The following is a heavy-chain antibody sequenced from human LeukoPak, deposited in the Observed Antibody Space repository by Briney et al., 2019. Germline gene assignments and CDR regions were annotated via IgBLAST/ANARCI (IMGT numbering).Heavy chain of an antibody. V-gene: IGHV4-59*08. J-gene: IGHJ4*02. CDR1: GGSISSYY. D-gene: IGHD1-26*01. Sequence: SETLSLTCTVSGGSISSYYWSWIRQPPGKGLEWIGYIYYSGSTNYNPSLKSRVTISVDTSRDQFSLELTSVTAADTAVYYCARTPGSFDYWGQGTLVTVSS. CDR2: IYYSGST. CDR3: ARTPGSFDY.